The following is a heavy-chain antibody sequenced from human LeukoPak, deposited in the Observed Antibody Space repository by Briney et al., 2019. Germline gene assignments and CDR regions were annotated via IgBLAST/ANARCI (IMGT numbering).Heavy chain of an antibody. D-gene: IGHD2-21*02. CDR1: GYTFTGYG. CDR3: ARGGCGDSAAPFDD. V-gene: IGHV1-46*01. J-gene: IGHJ4*02. CDR2: INPSAGST. Sequence: ASVKVSCKASGYTFTGYGISWVRQAPAQGLGWMGMINPSAGSTRYAQKFQGRVTMTTDTSTSSVYMELSSLRSEDTAVYYCARGGCGDSAAPFDDWGQGTLVPVSS.